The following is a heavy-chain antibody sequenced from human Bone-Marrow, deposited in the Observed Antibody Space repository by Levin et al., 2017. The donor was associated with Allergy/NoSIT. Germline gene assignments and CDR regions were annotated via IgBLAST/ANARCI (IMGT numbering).Heavy chain of an antibody. CDR1: GFTVSSKY. Sequence: ETLSLTCAASGFTVSSKYMSWVRQAPGKGPEWVSIIYSNGNSYYTDSVKGRFTISRDNFKNTLYLQMNSLRGEDSAVYHCAREPTLSYGLIDFWGPGTPVIVSS. CDR2: IYSNGNS. CDR3: AREPTLSYGLIDF. D-gene: IGHD5-18*01. V-gene: IGHV3-66*01. J-gene: IGHJ4*02.